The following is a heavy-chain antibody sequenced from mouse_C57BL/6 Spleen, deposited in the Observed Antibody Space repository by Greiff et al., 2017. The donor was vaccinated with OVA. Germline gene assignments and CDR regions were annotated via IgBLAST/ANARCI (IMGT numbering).Heavy chain of an antibody. CDR3: ARDGSSYDYAMDY. CDR1: GYTFTSYG. D-gene: IGHD1-1*01. CDR2: IYPRSGNT. V-gene: IGHV1-81*01. Sequence: VQLQQSGAELARPGASVKLSCKASGYTFTSYGISWVKQRTGPGLEWIGEIYPRSGNTYYNEKFKGKATLTADKSSSTAYMELRRLTSEDSAVYFCARDGSSYDYAMDYWGQGTSVTVSS. J-gene: IGHJ4*01.